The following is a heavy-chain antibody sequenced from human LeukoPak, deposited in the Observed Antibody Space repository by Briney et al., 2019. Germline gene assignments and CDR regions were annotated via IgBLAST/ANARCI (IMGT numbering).Heavy chain of an antibody. D-gene: IGHD3-10*01. CDR3: ARAQAQAYGSGSYYIPVISGSDY. Sequence: ASVKVSCKASGYTFTGYYMHWVRQAPGQGLEWMGWINPSGGSTSYAQKFQGRVTMTRDMSTSTVYMELSSLRSEDTAVYYCARAQAQAYGSGSYYIPVISGSDYWGQGTLVTVSS. V-gene: IGHV1-46*01. J-gene: IGHJ4*02. CDR2: INPSGGST. CDR1: GYTFTGYY.